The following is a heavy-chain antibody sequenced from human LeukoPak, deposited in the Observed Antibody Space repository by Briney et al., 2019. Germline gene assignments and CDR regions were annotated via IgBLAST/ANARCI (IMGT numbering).Heavy chain of an antibody. Sequence: GGPLRLSCAASGFTFSSYGMHWVRQAPGKGLEWVAVIWYDGSNKYYADSVKGRFTISRDNSKNTLYLQMNSLRAEDTAVYYCARDLGSSGWGYWGQGTLVTVSS. CDR1: GFTFSSYG. D-gene: IGHD6-19*01. V-gene: IGHV3-33*01. CDR3: ARDLGSSGWGY. J-gene: IGHJ4*02. CDR2: IWYDGSNK.